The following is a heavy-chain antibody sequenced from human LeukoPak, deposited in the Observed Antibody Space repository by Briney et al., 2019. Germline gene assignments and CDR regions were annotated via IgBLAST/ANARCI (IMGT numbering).Heavy chain of an antibody. D-gene: IGHD2-2*01. CDR3: ARGPTYQPIDY. CDR1: GGSISSSNYY. CDR2: IHYSETT. V-gene: IGHV4-39*02. J-gene: IGHJ4*02. Sequence: SETLSLTCTVSGGSISSSNYYWGWIRQPPGKGLEWIASIHYSETTYYNPSLKSRVTISVDTSKNHFSLKLSSVTAADTAVYYCARGPTYQPIDYWGQGTLVTVSS.